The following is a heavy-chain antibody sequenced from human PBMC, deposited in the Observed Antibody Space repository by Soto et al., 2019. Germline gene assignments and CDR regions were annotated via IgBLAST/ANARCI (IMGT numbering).Heavy chain of an antibody. J-gene: IGHJ6*02. V-gene: IGHV4-59*12. CDR1: GDSISSDY. CDR3: ERDEGSSWPYYGMEV. D-gene: IGHD6-13*01. CDR2: IYYSGST. Sequence: SETLSLTCTVSGDSISSDYSRWIRQHPGKGLEWIGYIYYSGSTKYNPSLKSRVTISVDTSKNQFSLKMSSVKAADKAVYECERDEGSSWPYYGMEVWGQGTTV.